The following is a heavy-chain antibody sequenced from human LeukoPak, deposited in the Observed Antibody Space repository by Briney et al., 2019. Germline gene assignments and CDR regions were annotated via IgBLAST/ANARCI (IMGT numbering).Heavy chain of an antibody. CDR3: ARDFYGSGSYYNLLVAY. V-gene: IGHV3-11*04. J-gene: IGHJ4*02. Sequence: KPGGSLRLSCAASGFTFSDYYMSWIRQAPAKGLEWVSYISSSGSTIYYADSVKGRFTISRDNAKNSLYLQMNSLRAEDTAVYYCARDFYGSGSYYNLLVAYWGQGTLVTVSS. CDR1: GFTFSDYY. CDR2: ISSSGSTI. D-gene: IGHD3-10*01.